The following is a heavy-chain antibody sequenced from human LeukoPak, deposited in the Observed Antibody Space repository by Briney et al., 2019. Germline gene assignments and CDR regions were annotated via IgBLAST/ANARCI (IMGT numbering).Heavy chain of an antibody. CDR3: ARDLAYSRLDY. Sequence: GGSLRLSCAASGFIFSDYYMDWVRQAPGKGLEWVASINPDGNKKYSADSVKGRFTISRDNAENSLYLQMNSLRVEDTAFYYCARDLAYSRLDYWGQGMLVTVSS. J-gene: IGHJ4*02. V-gene: IGHV3-7*01. CDR1: GFIFSDYY. D-gene: IGHD5-18*01. CDR2: INPDGNKK.